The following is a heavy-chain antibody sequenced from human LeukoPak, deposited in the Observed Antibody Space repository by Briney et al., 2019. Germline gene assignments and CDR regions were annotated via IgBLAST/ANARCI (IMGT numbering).Heavy chain of an antibody. CDR1: GFTFSNAW. CDR2: ISSSGSTM. CDR3: ARDLLYDFWSGYSY. J-gene: IGHJ4*02. D-gene: IGHD3-3*01. V-gene: IGHV3-11*04. Sequence: GGSLRLSCAASGFTFSNAWMSWVRQAPGKGLEWVSYISSSGSTMYYADSVKGRFTISRDNAKNSLYLQMNSLRAEDTAVYYCARDLLYDFWSGYSYWGQGTLVTVSS.